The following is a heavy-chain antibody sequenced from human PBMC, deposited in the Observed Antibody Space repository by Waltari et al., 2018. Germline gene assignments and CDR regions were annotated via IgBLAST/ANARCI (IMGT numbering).Heavy chain of an antibody. CDR2: NNPNPGNP. Sequence: QVQLVQSESELKKPGASVKISCKASGYIFNKYVINWVRQAPGQGLEWMGLNNPNPGNPTYSLGFPGPFFFSFETLVQTAYLQIPSRGAGYPAMYYCTRGIYFPYLWGQGTLVTVSS. CDR1: GYIFNKYV. V-gene: IGHV7-4-1*01. D-gene: IGHD3-3*02. CDR3: TRGIYFPYL. J-gene: IGHJ5*02.